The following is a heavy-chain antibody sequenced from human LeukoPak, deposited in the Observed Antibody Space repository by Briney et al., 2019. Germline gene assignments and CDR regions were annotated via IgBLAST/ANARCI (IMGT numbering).Heavy chain of an antibody. J-gene: IGHJ6*03. CDR2: IYISGST. D-gene: IGHD3-3*01. CDR3: ARGITTIYYYYMDV. V-gene: IGHV4-4*07. Sequence: PSETLSLTCTVSGGSISSYYWSWIRQPAGKGLEWIGRIYISGSTNYNPSLKSRVTMSVDTSKNQFSLKLSSVTAADTAVYYCARGITTIYYYYMDVWGKGTTVTVSS. CDR1: GGSISSYY.